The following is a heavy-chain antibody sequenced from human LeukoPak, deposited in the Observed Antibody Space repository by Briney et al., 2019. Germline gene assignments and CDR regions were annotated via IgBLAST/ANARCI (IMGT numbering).Heavy chain of an antibody. J-gene: IGHJ5*02. CDR3: TTTIVGVTTWFDP. V-gene: IGHV3-15*01. CDR2: IKNKTNGGTT. D-gene: IGHD1-26*01. Sequence: PGGSLRLSWAASGFTLSNAYMSWVRQAPGKGLEWVGRIKNKTNGGTTDYAAPVKGRFTISRDDSKNTLYLQMNSLKTEDAAVYYCTTTIVGVTTWFDPWGQGTLVTVSS. CDR1: GFTLSNAY.